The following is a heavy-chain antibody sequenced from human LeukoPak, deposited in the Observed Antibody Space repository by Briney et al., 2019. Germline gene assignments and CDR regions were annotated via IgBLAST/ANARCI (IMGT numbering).Heavy chain of an antibody. CDR1: GYTFTGHY. J-gene: IGHJ6*03. D-gene: IGHD6-19*01. V-gene: IGHV1-2*02. CDR2: IYPTSGDI. CDR3: ARAAIAVAGDYHHHYMDV. Sequence: ASVKVSFKASGYTFTGHYMHWVRQAPGQGLEGMGWIYPTSGDIDYSHIFEGRVTMTRDTSTSTAYMELSRLRSDDTAVYYCARAAIAVAGDYHHHYMDVWGKGTTVTVSS.